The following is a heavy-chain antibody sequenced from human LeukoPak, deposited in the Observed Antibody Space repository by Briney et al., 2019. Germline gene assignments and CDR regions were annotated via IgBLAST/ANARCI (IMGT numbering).Heavy chain of an antibody. CDR2: ISYDGSNK. Sequence: GGSLRLSCAASGFTFSSYAMHWVRQAPGKGLEWVAVISYDGSNKYYADSVKGRFTISRDNSKDTLYLQMNSLRAEDTAIYYCAKNGDRGAYCSGGSCYPYYYYYIDVWGKGTTVTISS. CDR3: AKNGDRGAYCSGGSCYPYYYYYIDV. J-gene: IGHJ6*03. V-gene: IGHV3-30*04. CDR1: GFTFSSYA. D-gene: IGHD2-15*01.